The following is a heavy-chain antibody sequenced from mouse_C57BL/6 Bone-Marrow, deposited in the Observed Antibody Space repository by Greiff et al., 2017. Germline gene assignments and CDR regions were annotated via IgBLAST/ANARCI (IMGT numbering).Heavy chain of an antibody. CDR3: AGDYYGSSYVLAY. CDR2: IDPSDSYT. CDR1: GYTFTSYW. J-gene: IGHJ3*01. V-gene: IGHV1-50*01. D-gene: IGHD1-1*01. Sequence: QVQLQQPGAELVKPGASVKLSCKASGYTFTSYWMQWVKQRPGQGLEWIGEIDPSDSYTNYNQKLKGKATLTVDTSSSTAYMQLSSLTSEDSAVYYCAGDYYGSSYVLAYWGQGTLVTVSA.